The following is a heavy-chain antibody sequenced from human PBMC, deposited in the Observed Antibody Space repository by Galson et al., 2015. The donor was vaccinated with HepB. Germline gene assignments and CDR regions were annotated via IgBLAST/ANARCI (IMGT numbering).Heavy chain of an antibody. CDR3: ARDESPGPYGSGSYYWDY. CDR1: GFTFSDYS. V-gene: IGHV3-48*02. CDR2: ISSGSSFV. D-gene: IGHD3-10*01. J-gene: IGHJ4*02. Sequence: SLRLSCAVSGFTFSDYSMNWVRQAPGKGLEWVSYISSGSSFVHYADSVKGRFTISRDNAKKLLYLQMNRLRDEDTAVYYCARDESPGPYGSGSYYWDYWGQVTLVTVSS.